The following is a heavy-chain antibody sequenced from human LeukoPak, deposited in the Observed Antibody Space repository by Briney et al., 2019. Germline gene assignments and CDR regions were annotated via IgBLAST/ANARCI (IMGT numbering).Heavy chain of an antibody. Sequence: ASVKVSCKASGYTFTGYYMHWVRQAPGQGLEWMGWINPNSGGTNYAQKFQGRVTMTRDTSISTAYMELSRLRSDDTAVYYCARDLPIAARSNDYWGQGTLVTVSS. J-gene: IGHJ4*02. CDR1: GYTFTGYY. CDR3: ARDLPIAARSNDY. V-gene: IGHV1-2*02. D-gene: IGHD6-6*01. CDR2: INPNSGGT.